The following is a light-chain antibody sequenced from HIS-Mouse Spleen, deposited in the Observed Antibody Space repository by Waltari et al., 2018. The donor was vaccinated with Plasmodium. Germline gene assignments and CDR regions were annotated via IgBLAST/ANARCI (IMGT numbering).Light chain of an antibody. CDR3: GTWDSSLSAGVV. CDR1: RSNLGTNY. J-gene: IGLJ2*01. CDR2: DNK. V-gene: IGLV1-51*01. Sequence: QSVMPQPPSVSAAPGPKVPISCSGRRSNLGTNYVTWYQQPPGTAPKLLIYDNKKRPSGIPDRFSGSKSGTSATLGITGLQTGDEADYYCGTWDSSLSAGVVFGGGTKLTVL.